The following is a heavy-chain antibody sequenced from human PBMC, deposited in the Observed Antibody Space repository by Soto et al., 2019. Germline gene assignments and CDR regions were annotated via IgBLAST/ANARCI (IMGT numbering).Heavy chain of an antibody. V-gene: IGHV1-46*01. D-gene: IGHD3-10*01. CDR3: ARDMITMVRGSPPGGTQGN. Sequence: ASVKVSCKASGYTFTSYYMHWVRQAPGQGLEWMGIINPSGGSTSYAQKFQGRVTMTRDTSTSTVYMELSSLRSEDTAVYYCARDMITMVRGSPPGGTQGNWGQGTLVIVSS. J-gene: IGHJ4*02. CDR2: INPSGGST. CDR1: GYTFTSYY.